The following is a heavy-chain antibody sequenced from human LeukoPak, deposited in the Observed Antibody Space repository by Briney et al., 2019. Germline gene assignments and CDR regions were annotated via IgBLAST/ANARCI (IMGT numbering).Heavy chain of an antibody. J-gene: IGHJ4*02. V-gene: IGHV3-73*01. CDR3: TRLSRDYYDSSGYFYFDY. D-gene: IGHD3-22*01. Sequence: GGSLRLSCAASGFTFSGSAMHWVRQASGKGLEWVGRIRSKANSYATAYAASVKGRFTISRDDSKNTAYLQMNSLKTEDTAVCYCTRLSRDYYDSSGYFYFDYWGQGTLVTVSS. CDR1: GFTFSGSA. CDR2: IRSKANSYAT.